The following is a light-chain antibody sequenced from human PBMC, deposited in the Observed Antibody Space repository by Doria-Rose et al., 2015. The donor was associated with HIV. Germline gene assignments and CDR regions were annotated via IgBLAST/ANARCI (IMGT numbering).Light chain of an antibody. Sequence: EIVLTQSPGTLSLSPGEGATLSCRASQSFSSTYLAWYQQKPGQAPSPLIYDGSTRATGIPDRFSASGSGTDFTLTINRPEPEDFALYYCHQYGTSWTFGQGTKVEI. CDR2: DGS. CDR3: HQYGTSWT. V-gene: IGKV3-20*01. CDR1: QSFSSTY. J-gene: IGKJ1*01.